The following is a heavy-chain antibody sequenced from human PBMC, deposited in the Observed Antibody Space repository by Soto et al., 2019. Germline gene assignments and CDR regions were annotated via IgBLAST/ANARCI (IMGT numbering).Heavy chain of an antibody. Sequence: QAHLVQSGPEVKKPGSSVKVSCKDSGGLFSSFAISWVRQAPGQGLEWLGGLIPAFGTTYYAEKFQDRLTITADESTNTAYMELSSLTSGDTAISYCARGGGPYVWFNEFWGQGTLVTVSS. V-gene: IGHV1-69*01. CDR3: ARGGGPYVWFNEF. CDR1: GGLFSSFA. J-gene: IGHJ4*02. D-gene: IGHD3-16*01. CDR2: LIPAFGTT.